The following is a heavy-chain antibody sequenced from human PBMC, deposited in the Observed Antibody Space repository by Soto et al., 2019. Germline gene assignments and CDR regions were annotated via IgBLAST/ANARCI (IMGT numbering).Heavy chain of an antibody. V-gene: IGHV1-3*01. D-gene: IGHD3-10*01. CDR1: GYTLTSYA. CDR2: INPCNGNR. J-gene: IGHJ4*02. CDR3: SRVDPGETSPFDH. Sequence: ASVKVSCKASGYTLTSYAMHWVRQAPGQRLEWMGWINPCNGNRKYSQSFQGRVTMTRDTTTSTVYMEVSSLRSEDTAVYYCSRVDPGETSPFDHWGQGTLVTVSS.